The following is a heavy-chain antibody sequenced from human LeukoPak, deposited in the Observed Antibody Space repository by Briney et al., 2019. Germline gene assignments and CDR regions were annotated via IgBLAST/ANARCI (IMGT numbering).Heavy chain of an antibody. CDR1: GYTFTRFH. Sequence: GASVKVPCKASGYTFTRFHIHWVRQAPGQGLEWMGIIHPSSGGATSAQKFQGRLTMTRDTSTSTVYMELSSLRSEDTAVYYCARDSDASSLADPWGQGTLVTVSS. D-gene: IGHD6-6*01. CDR2: IHPSSGGA. CDR3: ARDSDASSLADP. J-gene: IGHJ5*02. V-gene: IGHV1-46*01.